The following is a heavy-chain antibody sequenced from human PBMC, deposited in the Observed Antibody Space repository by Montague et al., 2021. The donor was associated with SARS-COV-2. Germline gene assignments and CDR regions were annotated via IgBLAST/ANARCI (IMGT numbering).Heavy chain of an antibody. J-gene: IGHJ6*02. CDR2: ISSSGSPL. CDR1: GFTVSSYE. Sequence: SLRLSCAASGFTVSSYELNWVRQAPGKGLEWVSYISSSGSPLYYSYSXXVLFTISRDTAKNSLYLQMNSLRAEDTAVYYCARGGTYYDFWSGYQNYYYGMGVWGQGTTVTVSS. V-gene: IGHV3-48*03. CDR3: ARGGTYYDFWSGYQNYYYGMGV. D-gene: IGHD3-3*01.